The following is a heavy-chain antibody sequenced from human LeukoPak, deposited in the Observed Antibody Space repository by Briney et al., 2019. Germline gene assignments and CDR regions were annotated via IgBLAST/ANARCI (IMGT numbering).Heavy chain of an antibody. CDR3: ASYYYDSSVLLDY. CDR1: GFTFSSYW. CDR2: IKQDGSEK. J-gene: IGHJ4*02. Sequence: QTGGSLRLSCAACGFTFSSYWMSWVRQAPGKGLEWVANIKQDGSEKYYVDSVKGRFTISRDNAKNSLYLQMNSLRAEDTAVYYCASYYYDSSVLLDYWGQGTLVTVSS. V-gene: IGHV3-7*01. D-gene: IGHD3-22*01.